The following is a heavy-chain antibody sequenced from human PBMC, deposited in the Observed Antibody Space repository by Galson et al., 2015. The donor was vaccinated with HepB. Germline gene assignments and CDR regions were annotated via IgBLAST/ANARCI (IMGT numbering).Heavy chain of an antibody. CDR3: ARGVPVDTAMEGGDAFDY. Sequence: SVKASCKASGGTFSSYTISWVRQAPGQGLEWMGRIIPILGIANYAQKFQGRVTITADKSTSTAYMELSSLRSEDTAVYYCARGVPVDTAMEGGDAFDYWGQGTLVTVSS. V-gene: IGHV1-69*02. D-gene: IGHD5-18*01. J-gene: IGHJ4*02. CDR2: IIPILGIA. CDR1: GGTFSSYT.